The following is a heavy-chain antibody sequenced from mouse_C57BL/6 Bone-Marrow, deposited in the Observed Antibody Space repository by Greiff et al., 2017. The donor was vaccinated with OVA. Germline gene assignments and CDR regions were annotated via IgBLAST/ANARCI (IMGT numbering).Heavy chain of an antibody. D-gene: IGHD2-4*01. CDR3: AGERGVYYDYDVGAWFAY. V-gene: IGHV5-4*01. CDR1: GFTFSSYA. CDR2: ISDGGSYT. J-gene: IGHJ3*01. Sequence: EVMLVESGGGLVKPGGSLKLSCAASGFTFSSYAMSWVRQTPEKRLEWVATISDGGSYTYYPDNVKGRFTISRDNAKNNLYLQMSHLKSEDTAMYYCAGERGVYYDYDVGAWFAYWGQGTLVTVSA.